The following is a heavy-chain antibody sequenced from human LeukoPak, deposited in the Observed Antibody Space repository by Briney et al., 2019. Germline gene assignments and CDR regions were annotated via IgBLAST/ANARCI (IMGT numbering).Heavy chain of an antibody. CDR3: APIYCDSSSCSHYFEY. CDR1: GLNFINYG. Sequence: GGSLRLSCAGSGLNFINYGMNWVRQAPGKGLEWISYISSSSNTIYYADSVKGRFTISRGNAKNSLYLQMKSLGAEDTAVYYCAPIYCDSSSCSHYFEYWGQGTLVIVSS. D-gene: IGHD2-15*01. V-gene: IGHV3-48*01. CDR2: ISSSSNTI. J-gene: IGHJ4*02.